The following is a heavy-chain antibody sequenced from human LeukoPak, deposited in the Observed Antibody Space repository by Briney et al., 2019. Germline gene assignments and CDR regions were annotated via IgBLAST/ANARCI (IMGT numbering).Heavy chain of an antibody. CDR1: GFTFSSYS. CDR3: ARDSSDWYHWFDP. CDR2: ISSSGNTI. V-gene: IGHV3-48*04. J-gene: IGHJ5*02. D-gene: IGHD6-19*01. Sequence: GGSLRLSCAASGFTFSSYSMNWVRPAPGKGLEWISSISSSGNTIYYADSVKGRFTISRDNAKNAVYLQMNSLRAEDTAVYYCARDSSDWYHWFDPWGQGTLVTVSS.